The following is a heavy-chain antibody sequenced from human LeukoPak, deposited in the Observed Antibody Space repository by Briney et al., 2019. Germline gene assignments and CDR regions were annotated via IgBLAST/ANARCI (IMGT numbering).Heavy chain of an antibody. CDR2: VIPISGIA. J-gene: IGHJ4*02. CDR1: GGTFSTHG. V-gene: IGHV1-69*13. Sequence: SVKVSCKASGGTFSTHGINWVRQAPGQGLEWVGKVIPISGIATYAQKFQDRVMITADESTSTAYMELSSLRSEDTAVYYCARVDRDDYNYGFDYWGQGTLVTVSS. CDR3: ARVDRDDYNYGFDY. D-gene: IGHD5-24*01.